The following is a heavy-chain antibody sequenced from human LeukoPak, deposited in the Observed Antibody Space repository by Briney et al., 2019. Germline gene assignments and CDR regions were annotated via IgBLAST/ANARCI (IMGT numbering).Heavy chain of an antibody. CDR2: ISGSGGST. CDR1: GFTFSSYA. J-gene: IGHJ3*02. V-gene: IGHV3-23*01. Sequence: GGSLRLSCAASGFTFSSYAMSWVRQAPGKGLEWVSAISGSGGSTYYADSVKGRFTISRDNSKNTLYLQMNSLRAEDTAVYYCAKDLRVVLAADDAFDIWGQGTMVTVSS. CDR3: AKDLRVVLAADDAFDI. D-gene: IGHD2-15*01.